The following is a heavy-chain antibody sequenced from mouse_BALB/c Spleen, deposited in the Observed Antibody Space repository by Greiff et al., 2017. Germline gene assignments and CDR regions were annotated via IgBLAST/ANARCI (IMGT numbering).Heavy chain of an antibody. V-gene: IGHV1-9*01. CDR3: ARWTGTGLAY. J-gene: IGHJ3*01. CDR1: GYTFSSYW. CDR2: ILSGSGST. Sequence: VQLQQSGAELMKPGASVKISCKATGYTFSSYWIEWVKQRPGHGLEWIGEILSGSGSTNYNEKFKGKATFTADTSSNTAYMQLSSLTSEDSAVYYCARWTGTGLAYWGQGTLVTVSA. D-gene: IGHD4-1*01.